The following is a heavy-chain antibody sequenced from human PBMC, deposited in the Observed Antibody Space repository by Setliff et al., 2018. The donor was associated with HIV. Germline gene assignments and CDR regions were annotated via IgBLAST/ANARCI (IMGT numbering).Heavy chain of an antibody. V-gene: IGHV4-4*02. Sequence: SETLSLTCTVSGGSISSSNWWSWVRQPPGKGLEWIGEIYHSGSTNYNPSVKSRVTISVDTSKNQISLKLSSVTAADTAVYYCARDMMYHYDRSGSFGWFGPWGQGTQVTVSS. CDR2: IYHSGST. J-gene: IGHJ5*02. CDR1: GGSISSSNW. CDR3: ARDMMYHYDRSGSFGWFGP. D-gene: IGHD3-22*01.